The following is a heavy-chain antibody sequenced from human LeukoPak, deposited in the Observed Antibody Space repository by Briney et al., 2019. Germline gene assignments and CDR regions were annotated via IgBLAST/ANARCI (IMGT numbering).Heavy chain of an antibody. CDR2: IYYSGTT. CDR3: ARYHSGYDDY. V-gene: IGHV4-39*07. J-gene: IGHJ4*02. CDR1: DGSISSSSYY. D-gene: IGHD5-12*01. Sequence: PSETLSLTCSVSDGSISSSSYYWGWIRQPPGKGLEWIGSIYYSGTTYYNPSLKSRVTISVDTSTNQFSLILSSVTAADTAVYYCARYHSGYDDYWGQGTLVTVSS.